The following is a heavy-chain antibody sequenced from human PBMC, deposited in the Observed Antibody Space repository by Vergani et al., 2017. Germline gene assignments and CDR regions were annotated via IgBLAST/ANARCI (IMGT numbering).Heavy chain of an antibody. V-gene: IGHV3-9*01. CDR3: ARDAVPWPSYYYYYMDV. CDR1: GFTFDDYA. J-gene: IGHJ6*03. Sequence: EVQLVESGGGLVQPGRSLRLSCAASGFTFDDYAMHWVRQAPGKGLEWVSGISWHSGSIGYADSVKGRFTISRDNAKNSLYRQMNSLRAEDTALYYCARDAVPWPSYYYYYMDVWGKGTTVTVSS. CDR2: ISWHSGSI. D-gene: IGHD5-12*01.